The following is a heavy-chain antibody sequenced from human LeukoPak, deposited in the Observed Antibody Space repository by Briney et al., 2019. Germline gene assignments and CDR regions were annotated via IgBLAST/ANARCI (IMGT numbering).Heavy chain of an antibody. CDR2: IYSGGST. D-gene: IGHD3-10*01. CDR1: GFTVSSNY. J-gene: IGHJ6*04. CDR3: ARDRMVRGVIPPYYYYYGMDV. Sequence: PGGSLRLSCAASGFTVSSNYMSWVRQAPGKGLEWVSDIYSGGSTYYADSVKGRFTISRDNSKNTLYLQMNSLRAEDTAVYYCARDRMVRGVIPPYYYYYGMDVWGKGTTVTVSS. V-gene: IGHV3-53*01.